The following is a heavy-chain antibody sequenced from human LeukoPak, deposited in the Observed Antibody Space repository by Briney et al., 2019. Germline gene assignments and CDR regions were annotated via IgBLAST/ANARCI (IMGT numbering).Heavy chain of an antibody. Sequence: SETLSLTCTVSGGSISISNYYWGWIRQPPGRGLEWIGSISYSGTYYNPSLKSRLTISVDTSKNHFSLNLRSVTAVDTAVYYCARRTSNPVGAIDYWGQGTLVTVSS. CDR1: GGSISISNYY. V-gene: IGHV4-39*01. D-gene: IGHD1-26*01. CDR2: ISYSGT. J-gene: IGHJ4*02. CDR3: ARRTSNPVGAIDY.